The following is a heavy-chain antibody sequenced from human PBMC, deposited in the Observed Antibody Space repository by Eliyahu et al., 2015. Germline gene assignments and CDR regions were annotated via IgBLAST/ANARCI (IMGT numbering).Heavy chain of an antibody. CDR1: GYTFSNFW. CDR2: IKTDGSEI. J-gene: IGHJ4*02. D-gene: IGHD6-19*01. V-gene: IGHV3-7*01. CDR3: ARDHPGGWALEY. Sequence: DVQLVESGGGLVQPGESLRLSCAASGYTFSNFWMYWVRQTPGKGLDWVGSIKTDGSEIFYADSVEGRFTTSRDNAKNSLYLQMSSLRADDTAVYYCARDHPGGWALEYWGQGTLVTVSS.